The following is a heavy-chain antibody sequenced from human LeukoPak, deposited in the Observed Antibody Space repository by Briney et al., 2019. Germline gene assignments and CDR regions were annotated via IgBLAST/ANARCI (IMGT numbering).Heavy chain of an antibody. V-gene: IGHV3-21*01. CDR3: ARGIDGVGATLGAFDI. CDR1: GFTFSSHS. CDR2: ISSSSSYI. D-gene: IGHD1-26*01. J-gene: IGHJ3*02. Sequence: GESLRLSCAASGFTFSSHSMNWVRQAPGKGLEWVSSISSSSSYIYYADSVKGRFTISKDNAKNSLYLQMSSLRAEDTAVYYCARGIDGVGATLGAFDIWGQGTMVTVSS.